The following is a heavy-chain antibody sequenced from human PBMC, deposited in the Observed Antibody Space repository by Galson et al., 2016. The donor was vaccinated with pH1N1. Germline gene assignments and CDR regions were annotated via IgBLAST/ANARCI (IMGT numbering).Heavy chain of an antibody. V-gene: IGHV3-7*03. Sequence: SLRLSCAASGLTFSSYWMSWVRQAPGKGLEWVANIKQDGSEKHYVDSVEGRFTISRDTAKTSLYLQMHSLRAEDTAVNYCARAGSSWDTYYYYYGMDVWGQGTTVTVSS. CDR1: GLTFSSYW. J-gene: IGHJ6*02. D-gene: IGHD6-13*01. CDR3: ARAGSSWDTYYYYYGMDV. CDR2: IKQDGSEK.